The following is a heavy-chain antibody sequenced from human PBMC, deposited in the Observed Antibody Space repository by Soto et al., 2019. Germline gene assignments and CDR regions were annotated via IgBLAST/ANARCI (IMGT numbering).Heavy chain of an antibody. CDR3: ARDLLDDSSGLYFDY. CDR2: INSDGSST. CDR1: GFTFSSYW. J-gene: IGHJ4*02. D-gene: IGHD3-22*01. V-gene: IGHV3-74*01. Sequence: GGSLRLSCAASGFTFSSYWMHWVRQAPGKGLVWVSRINSDGSSTSYADSVKGRFTISRDNAKNTLYLQMNSLRAEDTAVYYCARDLLDDSSGLYFDYWGQGTLVTVSS.